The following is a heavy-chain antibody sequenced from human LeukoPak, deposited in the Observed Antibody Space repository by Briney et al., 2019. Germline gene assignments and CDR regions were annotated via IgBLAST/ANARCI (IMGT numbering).Heavy chain of an antibody. CDR2: IYTSGST. V-gene: IGHV4-4*07. D-gene: IGHD4-23*01. J-gene: IGHJ6*02. CDR3: ARDSVGGNSPFRYYYYGMDV. Sequence: YPSATLSLTCTVSGGSISSYYGSWIRQPAGKGLEWIGRIYTSGSTNYNPSLKSRVTMSVDTSKNQFSLKLSSVTAADTAVYYCARDSVGGNSPFRYYYYGMDVWGQGTTVTVSS. CDR1: GGSISSYY.